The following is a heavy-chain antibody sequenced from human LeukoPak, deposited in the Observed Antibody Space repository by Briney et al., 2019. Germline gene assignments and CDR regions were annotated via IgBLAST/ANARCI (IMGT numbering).Heavy chain of an antibody. V-gene: IGHV4-4*07. D-gene: IGHD3/OR15-3a*01. CDR1: GGSITSYY. J-gene: IGHJ4*02. Sequence: SSGTLSLTCTVSGGSITSYYWSWIRQPAGKGLEWIGRMYLSGETNYNPSLKSRVTMSLDTSKNHFSLKLTSATAADTAVYYCASGIQWTGNNYWGQGTLVTVTS. CDR3: ASGIQWTGNNY. CDR2: MYLSGET.